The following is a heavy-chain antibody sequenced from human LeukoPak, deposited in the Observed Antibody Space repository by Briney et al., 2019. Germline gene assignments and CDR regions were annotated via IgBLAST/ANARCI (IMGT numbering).Heavy chain of an antibody. J-gene: IGHJ4*02. CDR3: AKNPSYCSGGRCYVSHYFDY. V-gene: IGHV3-9*01. CDR2: ISWNSGST. CDR1: GFTLDDYA. D-gene: IGHD2-15*01. Sequence: GGSLRLSCAASGFTLDDYAMHWVRQAPGKGLEWVSGISWNSGSTGYADSVKGRFTIPRDNAKNSLYLQMNSLRAEDTALYYCAKNPSYCSGGRCYVSHYFDYWGQGTLVTVSS.